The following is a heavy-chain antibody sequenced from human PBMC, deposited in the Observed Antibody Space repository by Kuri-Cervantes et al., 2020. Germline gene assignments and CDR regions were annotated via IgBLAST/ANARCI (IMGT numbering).Heavy chain of an antibody. CDR1: DYIFTSYG. Sequence: ASVKVSCKTSDYIFTSYGISWVRQAPGQGLEWMGWISAYNGDTKYAQNLQGRVTMTTDTSTNTAYMELRGLRSDDTAVYYCARWFGGRSHWFDPWGQGTLVTVSS. D-gene: IGHD3-10*01. J-gene: IGHJ5*02. V-gene: IGHV1-18*01. CDR3: ARWFGGRSHWFDP. CDR2: ISAYNGDT.